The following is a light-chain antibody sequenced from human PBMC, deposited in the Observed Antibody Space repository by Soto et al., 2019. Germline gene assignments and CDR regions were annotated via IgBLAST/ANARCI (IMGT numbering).Light chain of an antibody. CDR1: QSVSSN. CDR3: QQYNNWPPWT. Sequence: EIVMTQSPATLSVSPGERATLSCRASQSVSSNLAWYQQNPGQAPRLLIYGASTRATAIPARFSGSGSGTEFTLTISSLQSEDFAVYYCQQYNNWPPWTFGQGTKVDIK. CDR2: GAS. J-gene: IGKJ1*01. V-gene: IGKV3-15*01.